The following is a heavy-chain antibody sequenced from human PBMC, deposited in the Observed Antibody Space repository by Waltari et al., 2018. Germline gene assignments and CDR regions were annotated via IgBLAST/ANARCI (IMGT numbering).Heavy chain of an antibody. CDR3: ARGDYYYDSSGYYSLATHFDY. D-gene: IGHD3-22*01. J-gene: IGHJ4*02. CDR2: IYYSGST. V-gene: IGHV4-59*01. Sequence: QVQLQESGPGLVKPSETLSLTCTVSGGSISSYYWSWIRQPPGKGLEWIGYIYYSGSTNYNPSLKSRVTISVDTSKNQFSLKLSSVTAADTAVYYCARGDYYYDSSGYYSLATHFDYWGQGTLVTVSS. CDR1: GGSISSYY.